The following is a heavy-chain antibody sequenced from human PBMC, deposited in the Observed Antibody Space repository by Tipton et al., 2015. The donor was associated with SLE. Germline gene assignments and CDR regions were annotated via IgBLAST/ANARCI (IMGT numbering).Heavy chain of an antibody. CDR1: GGSISSHY. V-gene: IGHV4-59*11. J-gene: IGHJ2*01. D-gene: IGHD6-13*01. Sequence: TLSLTCTVSGGSISSHYWSWIRQPPGKGLEWIGYIYYSGSTNYNSSLKSRVTISVDTSKNQFSLKLSSVTAADTAVYYCARERGRIAAAVNYWYFDLWGRGTLVTVSS. CDR3: ARERGRIAAAVNYWYFDL. CDR2: IYYSGST.